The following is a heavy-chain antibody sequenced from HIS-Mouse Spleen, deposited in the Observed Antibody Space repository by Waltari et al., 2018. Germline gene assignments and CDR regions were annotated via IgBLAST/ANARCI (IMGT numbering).Heavy chain of an antibody. CDR3: AREIPYSSSWYDWYFDL. Sequence: QLQLQESGPGLVKPSETLSLTCTVSGGSISSSSYYWGWIRQPPGKGLEWIGSIYYSGGTDYKPSLKSRVTISVDTSKNQFSMKLSSVAAADTAVYYCAREIPYSSSWYDWYFDLWGRGTLVTVSS. V-gene: IGHV4-39*07. D-gene: IGHD6-13*01. CDR1: GGSISSSSYY. CDR2: IYYSGGT. J-gene: IGHJ2*01.